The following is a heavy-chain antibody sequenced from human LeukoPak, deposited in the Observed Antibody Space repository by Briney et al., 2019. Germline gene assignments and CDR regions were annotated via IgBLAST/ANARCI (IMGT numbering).Heavy chain of an antibody. D-gene: IGHD6-13*01. Sequence: PGGSLRLSCAASGFTFSSYGMHWIRQAPGKGLEWVAFIRYDGSNKYYADSVKGRFTISRDISKNTLYLQMNSLRPEDTSVYYCAKDQREGSSWYRYMDVWGKGTTVTVSS. CDR1: GFTFSSYG. CDR3: AKDQREGSSWYRYMDV. J-gene: IGHJ6*03. V-gene: IGHV3-30*02. CDR2: IRYDGSNK.